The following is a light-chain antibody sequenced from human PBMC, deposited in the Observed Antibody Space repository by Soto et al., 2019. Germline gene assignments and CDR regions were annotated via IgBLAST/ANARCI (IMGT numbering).Light chain of an antibody. CDR3: AAWDDSLNGWV. V-gene: IGLV1-44*01. CDR1: NSDIGSNT. CDR2: SNS. Sequence: QSVLTQPPSASGTPGQRVSISCSGSNSDIGSNTVNWYQQLPGSAPKLLIYSNSQRRSGVPARLSGSKSGTSASLAINGLQPEDEADYYCAAWDDSLNGWVFGGRTKLTVL. J-gene: IGLJ3*02.